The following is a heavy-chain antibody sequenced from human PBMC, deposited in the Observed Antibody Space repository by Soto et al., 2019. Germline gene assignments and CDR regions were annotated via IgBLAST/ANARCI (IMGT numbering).Heavy chain of an antibody. V-gene: IGHV3-11*06. D-gene: IGHD1-26*01. CDR1: GFTVSDYY. J-gene: IGHJ4*02. CDR2: SSNSGTYT. Sequence: QVQLVESGGGLVKPGGSLRLSCAASGFTVSDYYMSWIRQAPGKGLEWLSYSSNSGTYTRYADSVKGRFSISRDNAKNSLYLQMNRLRAEDTAIYYCAREDGVVGSSSAFDHWGLGTLVTVSS. CDR3: AREDGVVGSSSAFDH.